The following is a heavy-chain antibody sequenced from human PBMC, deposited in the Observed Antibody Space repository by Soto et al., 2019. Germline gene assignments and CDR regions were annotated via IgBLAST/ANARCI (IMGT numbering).Heavy chain of an antibody. Sequence: QVQLVESGGGVVQPGRALRLSCAASGFSFNTSGMHWVRQAPGKGLEWVAGIAFDGSQEFYGDSVRGRFTISRDNSKNTLFLQMKRLTPEDTAVYYCATKVRVTNYLYYGMDVWGQGTTVTVSS. CDR2: IAFDGSQE. CDR3: ATKVRVTNYLYYGMDV. V-gene: IGHV3-30*03. D-gene: IGHD2-21*02. CDR1: GFSFNTSG. J-gene: IGHJ6*02.